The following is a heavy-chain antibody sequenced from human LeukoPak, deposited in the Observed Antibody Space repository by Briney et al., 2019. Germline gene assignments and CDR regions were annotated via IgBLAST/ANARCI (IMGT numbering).Heavy chain of an antibody. V-gene: IGHV3-48*03. CDR3: ARGFDY. CDR1: GFTFSSYE. J-gene: IGHJ4*02. CDR2: ISSSGSSR. Sequence: PGGSLRLSCAASGFTFSSYEMNWVRQAPGKGLEWVAYISSSGSSRYNADSVKGRFTISRDNAKNSLYLQMNGLRAEDTGVYYCARGFDYWGQGTLVTVSS.